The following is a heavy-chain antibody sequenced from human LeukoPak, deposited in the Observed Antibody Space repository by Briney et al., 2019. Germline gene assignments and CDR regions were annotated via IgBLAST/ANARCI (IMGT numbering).Heavy chain of an antibody. Sequence: GGSLRLSCAGSGFTFSSYSMNWVRQAPGKGLEWVSSISSSSSNIYYADSVKGRFTISRDNAKKSLYLQMNRLRAEETAVYYCARDLGAVAGTDDYWGQGTLVTVSS. CDR1: GFTFSSYS. CDR3: ARDLGAVAGTDDY. CDR2: ISSSSSNI. V-gene: IGHV3-21*01. J-gene: IGHJ4*02. D-gene: IGHD6-19*01.